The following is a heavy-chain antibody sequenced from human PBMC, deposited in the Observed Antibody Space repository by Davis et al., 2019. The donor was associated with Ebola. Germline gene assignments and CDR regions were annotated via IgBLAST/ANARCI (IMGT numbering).Heavy chain of an antibody. CDR2: ISGSGGST. CDR1: GFTFSSYA. J-gene: IGHJ4*02. V-gene: IGHV3-23*01. D-gene: IGHD3-10*01. Sequence: GGSLRLSCAASGFTFSSYAMSWVRQAPGKGLEWVSGISGSGGSTYYADSVKGRFTISRDNSKNTLYLQMNSLRAEDTAVYYCAKALWFRELYYFDYWGQGTLVTVSS. CDR3: AKALWFRELYYFDY.